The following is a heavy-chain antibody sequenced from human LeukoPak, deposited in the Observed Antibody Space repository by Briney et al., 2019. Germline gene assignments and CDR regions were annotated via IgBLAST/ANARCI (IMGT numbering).Heavy chain of an antibody. D-gene: IGHD3-3*01. J-gene: IGHJ3*01. CDR3: AQGDSYYDFLLSV. V-gene: IGHV3-23*01. CDR1: GFTVSSNY. CDR2: ISGSGAKT. Sequence: PGESLRLSCAASGFTVSSNYMSWVRQAPGKGLEWVSAISGSGAKTYYADSVKGRFTISRDNSRNTLYLQMNSLRVEDTAVYYCAQGDSYYDFLLSVWGQGTMVTVSS.